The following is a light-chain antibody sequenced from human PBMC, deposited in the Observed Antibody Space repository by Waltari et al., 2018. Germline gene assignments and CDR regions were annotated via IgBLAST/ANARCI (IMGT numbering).Light chain of an antibody. V-gene: IGLV3-1*01. Sequence: SYDLTQPPSVSVSPGQTASITCSGDQLDTKFVSWYLQRPGQSPVLVIYQDYKRPSGIPERFAASNSGNTATLTISGTQAMDEADYYCLAWDNHAVFGGGTQLTVL. CDR3: LAWDNHAV. J-gene: IGLJ7*01. CDR1: QLDTKF. CDR2: QDY.